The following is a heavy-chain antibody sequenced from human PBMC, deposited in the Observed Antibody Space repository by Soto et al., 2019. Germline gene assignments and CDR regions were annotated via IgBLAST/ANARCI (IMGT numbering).Heavy chain of an antibody. V-gene: IGHV3-48*01. CDR1: GFTFSSYS. CDR2: ISSTSSTI. CDR3: AKCKRIQLWTTSCFDY. Sequence: PAGSLGLSCAASGFTFSSYSMSWVRQTTGKGLEWVSYISSTSSTIYYADSVKGRFTISRDNSKNTLYLQMNSLRAEDTAVYYCAKCKRIQLWTTSCFDYWGQGTLVTVSS. J-gene: IGHJ4*02. D-gene: IGHD5-18*01.